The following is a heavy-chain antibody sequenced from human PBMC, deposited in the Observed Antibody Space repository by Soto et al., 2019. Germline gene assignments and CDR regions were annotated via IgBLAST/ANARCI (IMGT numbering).Heavy chain of an antibody. Sequence: EVQLVESAGGLVKPGGSLRLSCVASGFSFNEAWMNWVRQAPGQGLEWVGRIKTSAGGGATNYAAPVQGRFTISRDDSKNTLYLHMNSLRTEDTAIYYCTTGSVEGIWGQGTTVIVSS. CDR2: IKTSAGGGAT. CDR3: TTGSVEGI. D-gene: IGHD2-15*01. CDR1: GFSFNEAW. J-gene: IGHJ6*02. V-gene: IGHV3-15*07.